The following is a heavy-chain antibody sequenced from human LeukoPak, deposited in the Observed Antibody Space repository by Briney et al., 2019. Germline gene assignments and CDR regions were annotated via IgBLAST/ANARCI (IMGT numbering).Heavy chain of an antibody. CDR1: GFTFSTYG. CDR3: ARDVGSSCFDY. Sequence: GGTLRLSCAASGFTFSTYGMSWVRQAPGKGLEWVSGISGSGGTTYYADSVKGRFSISRDNSKKTLYLQMDSLRAEDTAVYYCARDVGSSCFDYWGQGTLVTVSS. D-gene: IGHD6-13*01. CDR2: ISGSGGTT. V-gene: IGHV3-23*01. J-gene: IGHJ4*02.